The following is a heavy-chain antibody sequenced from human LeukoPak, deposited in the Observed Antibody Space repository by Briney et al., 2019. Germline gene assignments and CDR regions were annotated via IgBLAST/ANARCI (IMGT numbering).Heavy chain of an antibody. J-gene: IGHJ3*02. CDR1: GGSVSSGSYY. V-gene: IGHV4-61*01. CDR2: IYYSGST. D-gene: IGHD3-10*01. Sequence: PSETLSLTCTVSGGSVSSGSYYWSWIRQPPGKGLEWIGYIYYSGSTNYNPSLKSRVTISVDTSKNQFSLKLSSVTAADTAVYYCARVGTPDAFDIWGQGTMVTVSS. CDR3: ARVGTPDAFDI.